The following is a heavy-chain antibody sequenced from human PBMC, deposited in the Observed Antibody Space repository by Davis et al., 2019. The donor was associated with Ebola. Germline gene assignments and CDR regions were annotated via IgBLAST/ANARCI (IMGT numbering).Heavy chain of an antibody. CDR3: ARHRMVWFDP. V-gene: IGHV5-10-1*01. D-gene: IGHD2-15*01. J-gene: IGHJ5*02. CDR1: GYSFTSYW. Sequence: KVSCRGSGYSFTSYWISWVRQMPGKGLEWMGRIDPSDSYTNYSPSFQGHVTISADKSISTAYLQWSSLKASDIAMYYCARHRMVWFDPWGQGTLVTVSS. CDR2: IDPSDSYT.